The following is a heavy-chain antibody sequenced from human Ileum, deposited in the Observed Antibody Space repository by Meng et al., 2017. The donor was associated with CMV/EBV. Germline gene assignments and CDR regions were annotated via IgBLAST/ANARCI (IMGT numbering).Heavy chain of an antibody. V-gene: IGHV3-23*01. CDR1: GFAFSNYA. J-gene: IGHJ4*02. CDR2: ISTRGGST. Sequence: CAASGFAFSNYAMSWVRQAPGKGLEWVSGISTRGGSTYYADFVEGRFTISRDNSKNTLSLQMNGLRAEDTAIYYCAKGVGDHISLGEYWGQGTLVTVSS. CDR3: AKGVGDHISLGEY. D-gene: IGHD2/OR15-2a*01.